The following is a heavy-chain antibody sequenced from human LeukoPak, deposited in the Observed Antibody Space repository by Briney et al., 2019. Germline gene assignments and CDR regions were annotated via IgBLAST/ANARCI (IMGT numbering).Heavy chain of an antibody. J-gene: IGHJ6*03. CDR3: AKGGGDHYYYYMDV. Sequence: GGSLRLSCAASGFTFSDYYMSWIRQAPGKGLEWVSYISSSGSTIYYADSVKGRFTISRDNSKNTLYLQMNSLRAEDTAVYYCAKGGGDHYYYYMDVWGKGTTVTVSS. D-gene: IGHD3-10*01. CDR2: ISSSGSTI. CDR1: GFTFSDYY. V-gene: IGHV3-11*04.